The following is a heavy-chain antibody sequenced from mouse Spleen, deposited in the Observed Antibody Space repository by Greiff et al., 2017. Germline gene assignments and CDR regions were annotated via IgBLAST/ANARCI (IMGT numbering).Heavy chain of an antibody. CDR2: INPSTGGT. D-gene: IGHD1-1*01. CDR3: ARGYYGSSYPFYYAMDY. J-gene: IGHJ4*01. Sequence: VQLKESGPELVKPGASVKISCKASGYSFTGYYMNWVKQSPEKSLEWIGEINPSTGGTTYNQKFKAKATLTVDKSSSTAYMQLKSLTSEDSAVYYCARGYYGSSYPFYYAMDYWGQGTSDTVSS. CDR1: GYSFTGYY. V-gene: IGHV1-42*01.